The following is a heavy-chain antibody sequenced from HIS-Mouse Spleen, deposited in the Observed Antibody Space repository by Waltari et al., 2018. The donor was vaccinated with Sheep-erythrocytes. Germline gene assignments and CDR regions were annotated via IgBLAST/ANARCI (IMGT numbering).Heavy chain of an antibody. CDR1: GFTFSSYW. J-gene: IGHJ3*02. Sequence: EVQLVESGGGLVQPGGSLRLSCAASGFTFSSYWMSWVRQAPGKGVEWVANIKQDGSEKYYVDSVKGRFTISRDNAKNSLYLQMNGLRAEDTAVYYCARAVAGTPDAFDIWGQGTMVTVSS. CDR2: IKQDGSEK. CDR3: ARAVAGTPDAFDI. V-gene: IGHV3-7*01. D-gene: IGHD1-7*01.